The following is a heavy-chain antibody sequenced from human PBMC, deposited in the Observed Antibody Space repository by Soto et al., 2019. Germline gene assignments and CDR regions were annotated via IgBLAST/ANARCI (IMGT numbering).Heavy chain of an antibody. CDR2: ISSSGSTK. CDR1: GFTFSDYY. J-gene: IGHJ6*03. V-gene: IGHV3-11*01. D-gene: IGHD3-10*01. CDR3: ARAFMVRGVIPYYYFMDV. Sequence: QVQLVESGGGLVKPGGSLRLSCAASGFTFSDYYMSWIRQAPGKGLEWVSYISSSGSTKYYADSVKGRFTISRDNVKNSLYLQMNSLSAEDTAVYYCARAFMVRGVIPYYYFMDVWGKGTTVTVSS.